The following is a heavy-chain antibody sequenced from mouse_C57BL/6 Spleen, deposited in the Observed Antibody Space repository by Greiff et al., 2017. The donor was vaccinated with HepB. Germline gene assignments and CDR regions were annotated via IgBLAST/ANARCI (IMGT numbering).Heavy chain of an antibody. Sequence: EVQVVESGGGLVKPGGSLKLSCAASGFTFSSYGMSWVRQTPDKRLEWVATISSGGSYTYYPDSVKGRFTISRDNAKNTLYLQMSSLKSEDTAMYYCARQPLYYSNYGGFAYWGQGTLVTVSA. J-gene: IGHJ3*01. V-gene: IGHV5-6*01. CDR1: GFTFSSYG. D-gene: IGHD2-5*01. CDR3: ARQPLYYSNYGGFAY. CDR2: ISSGGSYT.